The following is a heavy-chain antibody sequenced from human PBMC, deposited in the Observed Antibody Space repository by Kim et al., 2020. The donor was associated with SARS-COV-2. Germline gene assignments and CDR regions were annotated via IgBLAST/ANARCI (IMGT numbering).Heavy chain of an antibody. V-gene: IGHV3-11*01. CDR1: GFTFSGFS. J-gene: IGHJ4*02. CDR2: IRRGDNMI. Sequence: GGSLRLSCAASGFTFSGFSMSWIRQPPGKGLEWISYIRRGDNMIKYADSLKGRFTISRDNAKNSLYLQINSLRAEDTAVYYCARVGAYSGSYYEFDYWGQGTLLTVSS. D-gene: IGHD1-26*01. CDR3: ARVGAYSGSYYEFDY.